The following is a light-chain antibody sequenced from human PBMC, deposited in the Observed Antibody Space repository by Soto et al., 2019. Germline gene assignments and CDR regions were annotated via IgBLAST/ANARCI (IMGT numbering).Light chain of an antibody. CDR1: QSVNNN. V-gene: IGKV3-15*01. CDR3: QQYNNWPPWT. J-gene: IGKJ1*01. CDR2: GAS. Sequence: EIVMTQSPATLSVSPGERATLSCRASQSVNNNLAWSQPRPGQAPRLHIYGASTRATGIAARFSGSGSGTEFTLTISRLQSEDFAVYYCQQYNNWPPWTFGQGTKVEIK.